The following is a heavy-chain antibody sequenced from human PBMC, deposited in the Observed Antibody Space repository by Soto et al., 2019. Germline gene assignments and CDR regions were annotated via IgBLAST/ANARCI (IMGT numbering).Heavy chain of an antibody. Sequence: QITLKESGPTLVKPTQTLTLTCTFSGFSLSSTRVAVGWIRQPPGKALEWLALIYWDDDKRYSPFRKSRLTITKDTSNNQVVLTMTNMDPVDTATYYCAHSVVAGLGYYFDYWGQGTLVTVSS. CDR2: IYWDDDK. CDR1: GFSLSSTRVA. D-gene: IGHD6-19*01. CDR3: AHSVVAGLGYYFDY. V-gene: IGHV2-5*02. J-gene: IGHJ4*02.